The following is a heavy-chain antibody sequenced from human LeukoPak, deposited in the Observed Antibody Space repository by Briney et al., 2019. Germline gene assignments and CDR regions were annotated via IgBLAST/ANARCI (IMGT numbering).Heavy chain of an antibody. V-gene: IGHV4-31*03. D-gene: IGHD3-22*01. CDR3: ARDTAGDDSSGYYPPKFDY. CDR1: GGSNSSGGYY. Sequence: SETLSLTCTVSGGSNSSGGYYWSWIRQHPGKGLEWIGYIYYSGSTYYNPSLKSRVTISVDTSKNQFSLKLSSVTAADTAVYYCARDTAGDDSSGYYPPKFDYWGQGTLVTVSS. CDR2: IYYSGST. J-gene: IGHJ4*02.